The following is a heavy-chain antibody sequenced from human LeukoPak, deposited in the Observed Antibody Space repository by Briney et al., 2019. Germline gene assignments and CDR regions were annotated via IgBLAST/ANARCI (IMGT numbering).Heavy chain of an antibody. CDR1: GGSISSYY. V-gene: IGHV4-59*01. CDR2: IYYSGST. D-gene: IGHD6-13*01. Sequence: SETLSLTCTVSGGSISSYYWSWIRQPPGKGLEWIGYIYYSGSTNYNPSLKSRVTISVDTSKNQFSLKLSSVTAADTAVYCCARGSFRSWYVDYRGQGTLVTVSS. J-gene: IGHJ4*02. CDR3: ARGSFRSWYVDY.